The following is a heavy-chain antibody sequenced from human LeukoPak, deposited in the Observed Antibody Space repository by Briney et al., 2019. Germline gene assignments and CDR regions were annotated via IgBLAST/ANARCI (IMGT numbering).Heavy chain of an antibody. CDR1: GFTLSSYA. Sequence: PGGSLRLSCSASGFTLSSYAMHWVRQAPGKGLEYVAAITINGDYTHYADSVKGRFTISRDNSKNTLFLQMSSLRTEDTAVYYCVKAFGSGGQAYWGQGTLVTVSS. J-gene: IGHJ4*02. D-gene: IGHD3-10*01. CDR2: ITINGDYT. V-gene: IGHV3-64D*06. CDR3: VKAFGSGGQAY.